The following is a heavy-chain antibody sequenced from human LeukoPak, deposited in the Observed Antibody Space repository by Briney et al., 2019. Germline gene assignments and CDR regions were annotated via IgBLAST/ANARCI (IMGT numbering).Heavy chain of an antibody. CDR1: GYTFTGYY. D-gene: IGHD6-19*01. CDR3: ARVGPPGIAVADTN. CDR2: INPNSGGT. J-gene: IGHJ4*02. Sequence: ASVKVSCKASGYTFTGYYMHWVRQAPGQGLEWMGRINPNSGGTNYAQKFQGRVTMTRDTSISTAYMELSRLRSVDTAVYYCARVGPPGIAVADTNWGQGTLVTVSS. V-gene: IGHV1-2*06.